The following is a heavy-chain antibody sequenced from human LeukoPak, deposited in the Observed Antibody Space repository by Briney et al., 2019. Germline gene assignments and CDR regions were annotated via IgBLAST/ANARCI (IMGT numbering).Heavy chain of an antibody. V-gene: IGHV3-21*01. D-gene: IGHD3-10*01. CDR2: ISSSSNYI. J-gene: IGHJ6*03. Sequence: GGSLRLSCAASGFTFSSYSMNWVRQAPGKGLEWVSSISSSSNYIYYADSVKGRFTISRDNAKNSLYLQMNSPRAEDTAVYYCARAMVRGVINLYYYYMDVWGKGTTVTVSS. CDR3: ARAMVRGVINLYYYYMDV. CDR1: GFTFSSYS.